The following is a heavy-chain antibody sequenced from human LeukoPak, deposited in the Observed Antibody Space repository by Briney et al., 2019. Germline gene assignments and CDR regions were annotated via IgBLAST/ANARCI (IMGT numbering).Heavy chain of an antibody. J-gene: IGHJ4*02. Sequence: GGSLRLSCAASGFTFSSYAMSWVRQAPGKGLEWVSYIGTASLYTKYADSVRGRFTISRDNAKNSVYLQMNSLRAEDTAMYYCARDKDGSGSYLESWGQGTLVTVSS. D-gene: IGHD3-10*01. CDR1: GFTFSSYA. V-gene: IGHV3-11*05. CDR3: ARDKDGSGSYLES. CDR2: IGTASLYT.